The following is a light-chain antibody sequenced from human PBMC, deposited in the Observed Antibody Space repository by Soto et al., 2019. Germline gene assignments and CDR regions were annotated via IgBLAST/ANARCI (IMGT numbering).Light chain of an antibody. Sequence: QSVLTQPPSASGTPGQRVTISCSGSSSNIGSTTVNWYQQLPGTAPKLLIYNNNQRPSGVPDRFSGSKSGTSASLAISGLQSVDEADYYCAAWDDSLNGLVFGTGTKLTVL. CDR2: NNN. J-gene: IGLJ1*01. CDR1: SSNIGSTT. CDR3: AAWDDSLNGLV. V-gene: IGLV1-44*01.